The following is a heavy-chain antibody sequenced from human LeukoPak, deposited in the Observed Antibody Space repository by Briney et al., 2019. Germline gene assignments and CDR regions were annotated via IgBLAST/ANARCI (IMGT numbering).Heavy chain of an antibody. J-gene: IGHJ4*02. CDR2: IGSSGGTR. CDR3: ALLAVASDFDY. D-gene: IGHD6-19*01. V-gene: IGHV3-48*03. CDR1: GFPFSFFE. Sequence: GGSLRLSCAVSGFPFSFFEINWVRQAPGQGLEWVSNIGSSGGTRYYADSVKGRFSISRDNAKNSLYLQMNSLTVEDTGVYYCALLAVASDFDYWGQGALVTVSS.